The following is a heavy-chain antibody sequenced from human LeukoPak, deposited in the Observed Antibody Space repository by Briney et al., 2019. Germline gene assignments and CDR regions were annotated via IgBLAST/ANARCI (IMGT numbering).Heavy chain of an antibody. CDR1: GFTLSSYW. J-gene: IGHJ4*02. CDR3: AREDGYCSGGNCYSYFDS. D-gene: IGHD2-15*01. V-gene: IGHV3-74*01. Sequence: PGGSLRLSCAASGFTLSSYWMHWVRQVPGKGLVWVSRINEDRATINYADSVRGRFTISRDIAKNTLYLQMDRLRPEDTAVYFCAREDGYCSGGNCYSYFDSWGQGTLVTVSS. CDR2: INEDRATI.